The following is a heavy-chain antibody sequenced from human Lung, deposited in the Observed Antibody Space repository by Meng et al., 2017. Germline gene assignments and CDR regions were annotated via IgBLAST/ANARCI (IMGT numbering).Heavy chain of an antibody. D-gene: IGHD4-11*01. CDR2: INHSGST. CDR1: GGSFSDYY. J-gene: IGHJ4*02. Sequence: QVRLQLSVARLLKPSEALSLTCVVSGGSFSDYYWSWIRQPPGKGLEWIGEINHSGSTNYNPSLESRATISVDTSQNNLSLKLSSVTAADSAVYYCARGPTTMAHDFDYWGQGTLVTVSS. V-gene: IGHV4-34*01. CDR3: ARGPTTMAHDFDY.